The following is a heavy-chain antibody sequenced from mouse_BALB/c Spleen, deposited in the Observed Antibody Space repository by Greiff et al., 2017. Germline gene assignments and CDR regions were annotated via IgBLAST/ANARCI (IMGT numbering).Heavy chain of an antibody. CDR3: TRYDYYGSSFDY. CDR2: IRLKSNNYAT. Sequence: EVQLQQSGGGLVQPGGSMKLSCVASGFTFSNYWMNWVRQSPEKGLEWVAEIRLKSNNYATHYAESVKGRFTISRDDSKSSVYLQMNNLRAEDTGIYYCTRYDYYGSSFDYWGQGTTLTVSS. J-gene: IGHJ2*01. D-gene: IGHD1-1*01. CDR1: GFTFSNYW. V-gene: IGHV6-6*02.